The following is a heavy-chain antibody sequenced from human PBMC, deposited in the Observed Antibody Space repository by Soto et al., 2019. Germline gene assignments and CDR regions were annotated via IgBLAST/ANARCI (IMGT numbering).Heavy chain of an antibody. V-gene: IGHV3-21*01. CDR2: ISSSSSYI. J-gene: IGHJ6*02. Sequence: EVQLVESGGGLVKPGGSLRLSCAASGFTFSSYSMNWVRQAPGKGLEWVTSISSSSSYIYYADSVKGPFPISRENAKNALSLQMNSLRAEDTAVYYCARVSTAYYDGRDVWGQGTTVTVSS. CDR3: ARVSTAYYDGRDV. CDR1: GFTFSSYS.